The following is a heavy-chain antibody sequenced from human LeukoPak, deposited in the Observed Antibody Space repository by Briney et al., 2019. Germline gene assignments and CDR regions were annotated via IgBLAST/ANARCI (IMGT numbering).Heavy chain of an antibody. J-gene: IGHJ5*02. CDR3: ARGALSYYYDSSGYYGWFDP. Sequence: SETLSLTCTVSGGSISSSSYYWSWIRQPPGKGLEWIGEINHSGSTNYNPSLKSRVTISVDTSKNQFSLKLSSVTAADTAVYYCARGALSYYYDSSGYYGWFDPWGQGTLVTVSS. D-gene: IGHD3-22*01. CDR2: INHSGST. V-gene: IGHV4-39*07. CDR1: GGSISSSSYY.